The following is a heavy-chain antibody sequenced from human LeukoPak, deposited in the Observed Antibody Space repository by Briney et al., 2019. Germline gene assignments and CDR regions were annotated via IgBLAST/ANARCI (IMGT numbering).Heavy chain of an antibody. CDR3: TSWGDTTAEYFQR. Sequence: GGSLRLSCVVSGFTFNRCWMNWVRQAPGKGLEWVAHINPDGRDTYYVDSVKGRFTISRDNAQNTMYLQMNSLRVEDTAVYYCTSWGDTTAEYFQRWGQGTLVTVSS. J-gene: IGHJ1*01. D-gene: IGHD2-21*02. V-gene: IGHV3-7*01. CDR2: INPDGRDT. CDR1: GFTFNRCW.